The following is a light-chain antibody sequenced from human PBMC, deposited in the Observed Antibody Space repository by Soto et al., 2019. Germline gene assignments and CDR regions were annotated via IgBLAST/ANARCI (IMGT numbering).Light chain of an antibody. V-gene: IGLV1-51*01. CDR1: NSNIGNNY. CDR3: GTWDNSLSAMV. J-gene: IGLJ2*01. CDR2: DNH. Sequence: QSVLTQPPSVSAAPGQKVTISCSGSNSNIGNNYVSWYQHLPGTAPKLLIYDNHKRPSGIPDRFSGSKSVTSATLGITGLQTGDEADYYCGTWDNSLSAMVFGGGTKGTVL.